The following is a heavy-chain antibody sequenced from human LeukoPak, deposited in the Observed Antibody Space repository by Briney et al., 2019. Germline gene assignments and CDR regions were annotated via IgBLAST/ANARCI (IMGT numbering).Heavy chain of an antibody. V-gene: IGHV4-39*01. Sequence: SETLSLTCTVSGGSINSSSYYWGWIRQSPGKGLEWIGSIHFSEITHYNPSLKSRVTLSVDTSKNQFSLKLTSVTAADTAVYYCARPRKDTTGWYYFDYWGQGTLVTVSS. CDR2: IHFSEIT. J-gene: IGHJ4*02. CDR3: ARPRKDTTGWYYFDY. D-gene: IGHD6-19*01. CDR1: GGSINSSSYY.